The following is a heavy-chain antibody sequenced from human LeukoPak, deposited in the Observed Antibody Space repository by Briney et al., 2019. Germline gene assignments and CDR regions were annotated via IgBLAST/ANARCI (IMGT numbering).Heavy chain of an antibody. CDR2: IYTSGST. D-gene: IGHD6-13*01. CDR1: GGSISSYY. CDR3: ARDQRQQLVREWFDP. V-gene: IGHV4-4*07. J-gene: IGHJ5*02. Sequence: SETLSLTCTVSGGSISSYYWSWIRQPAGKGLEWIGRIYTSGSTNYNPSLKSRVTMSVDTSKNQFSLKLSSVTAADTAVYYCARDQRQQLVREWFDPWGQGTLVTVSS.